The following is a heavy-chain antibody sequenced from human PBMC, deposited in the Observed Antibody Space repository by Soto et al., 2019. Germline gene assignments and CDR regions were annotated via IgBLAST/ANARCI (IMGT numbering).Heavy chain of an antibody. CDR2: IIPIFGMT. D-gene: IGHD4-17*01. V-gene: IGHV1-69*12. Sequence: QVQLVQSATEAKKPGSSVKVSCKASGGTFTRYAITWVRQAPGQGLEWMGGIIPIFGMTNYAQKFQGRVTSTAGESTSTGYMELSSLRSEDSAVYSCARSEVTDDGDHFWFDPWGQGTLVIVSS. CDR3: ARSEVTDDGDHFWFDP. CDR1: GGTFTRYA. J-gene: IGHJ5*02.